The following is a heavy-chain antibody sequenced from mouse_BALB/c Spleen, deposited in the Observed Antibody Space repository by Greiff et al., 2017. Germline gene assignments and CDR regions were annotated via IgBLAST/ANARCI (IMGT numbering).Heavy chain of an antibody. J-gene: IGHJ4*01. CDR1: GFNIKDTY. CDR2: IDPANGNT. CDR3: ASYGYDDMDY. D-gene: IGHD2-2*01. Sequence: VQLQQSGAELVKPGASVKLSCTASGFNIKDTYMPWVKQRPEQGLEWIGRIDPANGNTKYDPKFQGKATITADTSSNTAYLQLSSLTSEDTAVYYCASYGYDDMDYWGQGTSVTVSS. V-gene: IGHV14-3*02.